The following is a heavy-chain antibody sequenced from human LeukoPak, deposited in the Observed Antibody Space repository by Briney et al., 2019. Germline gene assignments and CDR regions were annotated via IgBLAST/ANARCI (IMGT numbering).Heavy chain of an antibody. Sequence: ASVKVSCKASGYTFTSYYMHWVRQAPGQGLEWMGIINPSGGSTSYAQKFQGRVTMTRDMSTSTVYMELSSLRSEDTAVYYCALAVTGYYFDYWGQGALVTVSS. J-gene: IGHJ4*02. D-gene: IGHD3-3*02. CDR3: ALAVTGYYFDY. CDR2: INPSGGST. CDR1: GYTFTSYY. V-gene: IGHV1-46*01.